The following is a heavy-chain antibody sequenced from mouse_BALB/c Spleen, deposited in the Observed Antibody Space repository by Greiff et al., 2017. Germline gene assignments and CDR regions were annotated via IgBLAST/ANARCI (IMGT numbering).Heavy chain of an antibody. V-gene: IGHV6-6*02. J-gene: IGHJ1*01. CDR1: GFTFSNYW. CDR2: IRLKSNNYAT. Sequence: EVKVVESGGGLVKPGGSLKLSCVASGFTFSNYWMNWVRQSPEKGLEWVAAIRLKSNNYATHYAESVKGRFTISRDDSKSSVYLQMNNLRAEDTGNYYCTPVWYFDVWGAGTTVTVSS. CDR3: TPVWYFDV.